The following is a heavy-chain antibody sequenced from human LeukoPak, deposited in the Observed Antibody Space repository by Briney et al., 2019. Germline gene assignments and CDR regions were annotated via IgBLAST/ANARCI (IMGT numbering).Heavy chain of an antibody. CDR3: AKDKGYCSSTSCYWLDY. D-gene: IGHD2-2*01. V-gene: IGHV3-30*18. Sequence: QPGRSLRLSCAASGFTFSSYGMHWVRQAPGKGLEWVAVISYDGSNKYYADSVKGRFTISRDNSKNTLYLQMNSLRAEDTAVYYCAKDKGYCSSTSCYWLDYWGQGTLVTVSS. J-gene: IGHJ4*02. CDR1: GFTFSSYG. CDR2: ISYDGSNK.